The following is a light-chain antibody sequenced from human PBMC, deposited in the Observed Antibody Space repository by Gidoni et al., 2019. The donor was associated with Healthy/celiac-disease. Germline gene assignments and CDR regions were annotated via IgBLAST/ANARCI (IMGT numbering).Light chain of an antibody. V-gene: IGKV1-39*01. J-gene: IGKJ1*01. Sequence: DIQMTQSPSSLSASVGDRVTITCRASQSISSYLNWDQQKPGKAPKLLIYAASSLQSGVPSRFSGSGSGTDFTLTISSLQPEDFATYYCQQSYSTLWTFGQXTKVEIK. CDR2: AAS. CDR3: QQSYSTLWT. CDR1: QSISSY.